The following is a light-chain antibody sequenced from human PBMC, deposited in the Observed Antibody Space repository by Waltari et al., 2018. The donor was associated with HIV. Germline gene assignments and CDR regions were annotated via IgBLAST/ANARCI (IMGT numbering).Light chain of an antibody. Sequence: SYELTQPLSVSVALGQTARITCGGNNIGSKNVHWYQQKPGQDPVLVIYRDSNRPSGIPEPFSGSNSGNTATLTISRAQAGDEADYYCQVWDSSTVVFGGGTKLTVL. J-gene: IGLJ2*01. CDR2: RDS. CDR1: NIGSKN. V-gene: IGLV3-9*01. CDR3: QVWDSSTVV.